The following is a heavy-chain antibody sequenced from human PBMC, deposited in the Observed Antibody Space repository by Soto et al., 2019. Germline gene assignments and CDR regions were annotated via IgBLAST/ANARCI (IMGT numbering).Heavy chain of an antibody. J-gene: IGHJ4*02. Sequence: SETLSLTCTVSGGSFNRDGYYWSWIRQPPGKGLEWIGYIYYSGSTNYNPSLKSRVTISVDTSKNQFSLKLSSVTAADTAVYYCARMGGWYFDYWGQGTLVTVSS. CDR2: IYYSGST. CDR1: GGSFNRDGYY. D-gene: IGHD6-19*01. CDR3: ARMGGWYFDY. V-gene: IGHV4-61*08.